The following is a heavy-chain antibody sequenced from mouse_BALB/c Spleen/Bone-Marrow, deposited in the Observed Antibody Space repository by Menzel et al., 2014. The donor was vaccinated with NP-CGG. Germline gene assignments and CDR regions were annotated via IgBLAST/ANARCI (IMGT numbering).Heavy chain of an antibody. D-gene: IGHD3-1*01. J-gene: IGHJ2*01. CDR3: ARSGNFFDY. V-gene: IGHV3-2*02. CDR2: ITSSGHT. CDR1: GYSITSAYA. Sequence: EVMLVESGPGLMKPSQSLSLTCTVTGYSITSAYAWNWIRQFPGDKLEWMGYITSSGHTSYNPSLKSRISITRDTSKNQFFLQLNSVTTEDTATYFCARSGNFFDYWGQGTTLTVSS.